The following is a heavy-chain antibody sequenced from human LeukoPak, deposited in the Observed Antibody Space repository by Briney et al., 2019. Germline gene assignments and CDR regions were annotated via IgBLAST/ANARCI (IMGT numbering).Heavy chain of an antibody. V-gene: IGHV3-23*01. CDR3: ARDVGASAPDAFDI. D-gene: IGHD1-26*01. Sequence: GGSLRLSCAASGFAFSTYAMNWVRQAPGKGLEWVSALSGSGGSTYYADSVKGRFTISRDNSKNTLYLQMNSLRAEDTDVYYCARDVGASAPDAFDIWGQGTMVTVSS. CDR1: GFAFSTYA. J-gene: IGHJ3*02. CDR2: LSGSGGST.